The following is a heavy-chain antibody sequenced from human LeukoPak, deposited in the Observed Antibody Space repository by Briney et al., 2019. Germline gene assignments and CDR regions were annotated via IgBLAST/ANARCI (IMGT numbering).Heavy chain of an antibody. CDR1: GGSISSGGYY. CDR2: IYYSGST. CDR3: ARVPYYYSSGSYYNGVVY. D-gene: IGHD3-10*01. Sequence: SSETLSLTCTVSGGSISSGGYYWTWIRQHPGKGLEWIGYIYYSGSTYYNPSLKGRPTISVDTSKNQFSLKLSSVTAADTAVYYCARVPYYYSSGSYYNGVVYWGQGTLVTVSS. J-gene: IGHJ4*02. V-gene: IGHV4-31*03.